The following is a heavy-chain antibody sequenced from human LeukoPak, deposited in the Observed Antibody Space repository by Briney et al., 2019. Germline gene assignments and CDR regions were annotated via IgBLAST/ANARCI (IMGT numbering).Heavy chain of an antibody. CDR3: ARDCSGTSCPPGY. J-gene: IGHJ4*02. CDR1: GYTFTDYY. Sequence: PGASVKVSCKTSGYTFTDYYMHWVRQAPGQGLEWMGWINPSGGSTSYAQKFQGRVTMTRDTSTSTVYMELSSLRSEDTAVYYCARDCSGTSCPPGYWGQGTLVTVSS. V-gene: IGHV1-46*01. CDR2: INPSGGST. D-gene: IGHD2-2*01.